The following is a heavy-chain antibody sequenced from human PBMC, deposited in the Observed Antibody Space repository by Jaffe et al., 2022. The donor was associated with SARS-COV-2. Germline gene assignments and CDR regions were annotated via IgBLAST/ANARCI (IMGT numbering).Heavy chain of an antibody. D-gene: IGHD3-16*01. Sequence: QVQLAESGGGVVQPGRSLRLSCAASGFTFSSYRMNWVRQAPGKGLEWVAVTSYDGSSEHYADSVKGRFAITRDNSKNTLYLQLNSLRPEDTAVYRCARLLEGGDAFDVWGQGTKVIVSS. CDR3: ARLLEGGDAFDV. V-gene: IGHV3-30*09. CDR2: TSYDGSSE. J-gene: IGHJ3*01. CDR1: GFTFSSYR.